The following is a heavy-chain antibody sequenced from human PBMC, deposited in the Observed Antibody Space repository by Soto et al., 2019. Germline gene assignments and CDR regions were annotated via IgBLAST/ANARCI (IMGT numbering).Heavy chain of an antibody. CDR1: VLTFSNDW. Sequence: GGSLRLSCAASVLTFSNDWMNGVRQAPGKGLEWVGHIRPKTEGGTADYAAPVKGRFTISRDDSKNTLYLQMNSLKTEDTAVYYCTTDLHTSSGPSMDVWGQGTTVTVSS. CDR2: IRPKTEGGTA. J-gene: IGHJ6*02. CDR3: TTDLHTSSGPSMDV. D-gene: IGHD6-19*01. V-gene: IGHV3-15*07.